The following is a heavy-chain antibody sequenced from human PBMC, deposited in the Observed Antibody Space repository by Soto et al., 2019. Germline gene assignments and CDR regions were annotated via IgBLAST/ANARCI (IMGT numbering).Heavy chain of an antibody. V-gene: IGHV3-9*01. CDR2: ISWNSGSI. CDR1: GFTFDDYA. D-gene: IGHD4-17*01. Sequence: EVQLVESGGGLVQPGRSLRLSCAASGFTFDDYAMHWVRQAPGKGLERVSGISWNSGSIGYADSVKGRFTISRDNAKNSLYLQMNSLRAEDTAVYYCAKNMARGDYVWDFDLWGRGTLVTVSS. J-gene: IGHJ2*01. CDR3: AKNMARGDYVWDFDL.